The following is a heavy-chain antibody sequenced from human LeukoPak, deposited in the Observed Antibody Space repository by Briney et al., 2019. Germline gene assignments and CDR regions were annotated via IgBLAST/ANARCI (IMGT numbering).Heavy chain of an antibody. CDR3: AKDLGEDDFWSGPSQGLFDY. CDR2: IYYSGST. V-gene: IGHV4-59*01. CDR1: GGSISSYY. J-gene: IGHJ4*02. D-gene: IGHD3-3*01. Sequence: PSETLSLTCTVSGGSISSYYWSWIRQPPGKGLEWVGYIYYSGSTNYNPSLKSRVTISVDTSKNQFSLKLSSVTAADTAVYYCAKDLGEDDFWSGPSQGLFDYWGQGTLVTASS.